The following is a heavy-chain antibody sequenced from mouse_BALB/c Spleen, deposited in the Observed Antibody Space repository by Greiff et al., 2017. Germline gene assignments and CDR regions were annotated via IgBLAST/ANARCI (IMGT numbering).Heavy chain of an antibody. V-gene: IGHV3-2*02. CDR3: ARYEYYGSSYWYFDV. D-gene: IGHD1-1*01. CDR2: ISYSGST. CDR1: GYSITSDYA. Sequence: EVQLQESGPGLVKPSQSLSLTCTVTGYSITSDYAWNWIRQFPGNKLEWMGYISYSGSTSYNPSLKSRISITRDTSKNQFFLQLNSVTTEDTATYYCARYEYYGSSYWYFDVWGAGTTVTVSS. J-gene: IGHJ1*01.